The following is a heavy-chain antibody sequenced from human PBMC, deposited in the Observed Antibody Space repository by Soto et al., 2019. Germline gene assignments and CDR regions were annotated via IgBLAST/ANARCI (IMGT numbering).Heavy chain of an antibody. CDR1: GFTFTNFW. V-gene: IGHV3-7*01. J-gene: IGHJ6*02. CDR2: IKADGSEK. CDR3: GRDEVRNGVGV. Sequence: GGSLRLSCVGSGFTFTNFWMSWVRQAPGKGLEWVANIKADGSEKRYVDSVKGRLTISRDNAKNSVYLQMNNLRVEDTALYYCGRDEVRNGVGVWGQGTTVTVSS.